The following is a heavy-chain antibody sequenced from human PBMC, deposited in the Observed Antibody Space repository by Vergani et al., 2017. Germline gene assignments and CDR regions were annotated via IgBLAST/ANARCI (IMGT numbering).Heavy chain of an antibody. J-gene: IGHJ4*02. Sequence: QVQLVESGGGVVQPGRSLRLSCTPSSFKFGDYGTHWVRQAPGRGLEWVSMTWYEGNNNYYADSVKGRFTISKDISKNTVYLQMNSLKAEDRATYYCAREERSNTSPFVGDWGQGTLVTV. CDR3: AREERSNTSPFVGD. V-gene: IGHV3-33*01. D-gene: IGHD2/OR15-2a*01. CDR1: SFKFGDYG. CDR2: TWYEGNNN.